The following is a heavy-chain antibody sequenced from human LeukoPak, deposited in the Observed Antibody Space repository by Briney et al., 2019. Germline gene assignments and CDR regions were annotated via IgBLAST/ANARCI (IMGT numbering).Heavy chain of an antibody. CDR3: ASYSAFGELYFDY. V-gene: IGHV1-18*01. CDR1: GYTFTSYG. Sequence: SVKVSCKASGYTFTSYGISWVRQAPGQGLEWMGWISAYNGNTNYAQKLQGKVTMTTDTSTNTAYMELRSLRSDDTAVYYCASYSAFGELYFDYWGQGTLVTVSS. D-gene: IGHD3-10*01. J-gene: IGHJ4*02. CDR2: ISAYNGNT.